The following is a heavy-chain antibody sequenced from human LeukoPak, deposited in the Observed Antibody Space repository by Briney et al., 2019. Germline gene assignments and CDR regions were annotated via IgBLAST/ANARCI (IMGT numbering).Heavy chain of an antibody. CDR1: GGSISSYH. D-gene: IGHD3-22*01. CDR2: IYYSGTT. V-gene: IGHV4-59*12. Sequence: SETLSLTCTVSGGSISSYHWSWIRQPPGKGLEWIGYIYYSGTTNYNPSLKSRVTISVDTSKNQFSLKLSSVTAADTAVYYCARGIYDSSGYLFDYWGQGTLVTVSS. J-gene: IGHJ4*02. CDR3: ARGIYDSSGYLFDY.